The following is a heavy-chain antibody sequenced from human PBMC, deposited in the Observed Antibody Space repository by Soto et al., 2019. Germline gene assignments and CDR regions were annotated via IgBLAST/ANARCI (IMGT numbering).Heavy chain of an antibody. J-gene: IGHJ4*02. D-gene: IGHD5-12*01. CDR3: AKLATGGFDY. CDR2: ISYDGSNK. Sequence: QVQLVESGGGVVQPGRSVRLSCAASGFTFSSYGMHWVRQAPGKGLEWVAVISYDGSNKYYADSVKGRFTISRDNSKNTLYLQMNSLRAEDTAVYYCAKLATGGFDYWGQGTLVTVSS. V-gene: IGHV3-30*18. CDR1: GFTFSSYG.